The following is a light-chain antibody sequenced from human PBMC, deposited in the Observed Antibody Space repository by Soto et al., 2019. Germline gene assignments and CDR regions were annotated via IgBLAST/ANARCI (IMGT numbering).Light chain of an antibody. V-gene: IGKV1-39*01. CDR3: QQSYSTPWT. CDR1: QSISSY. Sequence: DIQMTQSPSSLSASVGDRVTITCRASQSISSYLNWYQQKPGKAPKLLIYAASSLQSGVPSRFSGSGSGTDFTLTISSLQPEAFATYYCQQSYSTPWTFGQGTKV. CDR2: AAS. J-gene: IGKJ1*01.